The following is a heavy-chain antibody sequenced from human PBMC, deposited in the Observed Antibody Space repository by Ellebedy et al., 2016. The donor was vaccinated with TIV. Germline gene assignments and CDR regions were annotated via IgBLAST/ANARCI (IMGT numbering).Heavy chain of an antibody. J-gene: IGHJ3*02. CDR1: GYTFTKYN. Sequence: AASVTVSCKASGYTFTKYNIKWVRQSTGQGLAWMGWVNPNSGDTDYAQKFRDRVTMTRDTSTNTAYLELSSLRSDDTAVYYCAREDAFDIWGQGTMVTVSS. V-gene: IGHV1-8*01. CDR3: AREDAFDI. CDR2: VNPNSGDT.